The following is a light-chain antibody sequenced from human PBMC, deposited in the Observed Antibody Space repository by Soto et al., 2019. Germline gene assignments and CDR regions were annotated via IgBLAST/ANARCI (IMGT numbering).Light chain of an antibody. J-gene: IGLJ2*01. CDR1: SSDVGGYNF. CDR2: XXX. V-gene: IGLV2-8*01. Sequence: QSALTQPPSASGSPGQSVTISCTGTSSDVGGYNFVSWYQQHPGKAPKLMIYXXXXXXXXXXXXXXXSKSGNTASLTVSGXXAEXXXXYYCSSYAGSNIVVFGGGTKLTVL. CDR3: SSYAGSNIVV.